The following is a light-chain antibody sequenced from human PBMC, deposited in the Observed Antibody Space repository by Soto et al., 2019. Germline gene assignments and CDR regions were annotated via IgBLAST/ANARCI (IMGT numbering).Light chain of an antibody. Sequence: EIVLTQSPATLSLSPGERATLSCRASQSVSSYLAWYQQKPGQAPRLLIYDASNRATGIPARFSGSGSGTDFTLTISSLDPEDFAGYYRQQRRNQPRTLCRGT. CDR2: DAS. J-gene: IGKJ1*01. CDR1: QSVSSY. V-gene: IGKV3-11*01. CDR3: QQRRNQPRT.